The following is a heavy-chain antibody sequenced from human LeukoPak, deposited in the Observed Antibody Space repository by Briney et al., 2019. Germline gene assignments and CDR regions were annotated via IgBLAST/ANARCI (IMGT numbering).Heavy chain of an antibody. CDR3: TTNEYYYYYMDV. CDR2: IKSKTDGGTT. V-gene: IGHV3-15*01. J-gene: IGHJ6*03. Sequence: RRSLRLSCAASGFTFSNAWMSWVRQAPGKGLEWVGRIKSKTDGGTTDYAAPVKGRFTISRDDSKNTLYLQMNSLKTEDTAVYYCTTNEYYYYYMDVWGKGTTVTVSS. D-gene: IGHD1-1*01. CDR1: GFTFSNAW.